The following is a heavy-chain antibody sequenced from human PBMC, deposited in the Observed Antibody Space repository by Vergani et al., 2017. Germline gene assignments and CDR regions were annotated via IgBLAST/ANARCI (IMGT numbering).Heavy chain of an antibody. Sequence: EVQLVESGGGLVQPGGSLRLSCAASGFNFSSYSMNWVRQAPGKGLEWVSYISLSSSTIYYADSVKGRFTISRDNAKNSLYLQLNRLRAEDTAVYYCARIMVQGVIIPWGQGTLVTVSS. V-gene: IGHV3-48*01. CDR2: ISLSSSTI. CDR3: ARIMVQGVIIP. D-gene: IGHD3-10*01. CDR1: GFNFSSYS. J-gene: IGHJ5*02.